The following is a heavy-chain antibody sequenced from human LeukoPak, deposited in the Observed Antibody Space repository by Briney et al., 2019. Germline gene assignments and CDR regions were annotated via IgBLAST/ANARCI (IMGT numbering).Heavy chain of an antibody. CDR2: IDTSGSTV. V-gene: IGHV3-48*01. J-gene: IGHJ4*02. D-gene: IGHD3-3*01. CDR3: ARDQHYDFWSGYYGDFDY. CDR1: GFTFSSYN. Sequence: GGSLRLSCAASGFTFSSYNMNWVRQAPGKGLEWVSYIDTSGSTVSYADSVKGRFTISRDNAKNTLYLQMNSLRAEDTAVYYCARDQHYDFWSGYYGDFDYWGQGTLVTVSS.